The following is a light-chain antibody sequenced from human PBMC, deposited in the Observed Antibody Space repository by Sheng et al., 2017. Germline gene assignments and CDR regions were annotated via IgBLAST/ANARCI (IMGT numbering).Light chain of an antibody. CDR2: KAS. V-gene: IGKV1-5*03. J-gene: IGKJ2*01. CDR1: QSIGSW. Sequence: DIQMTQSPPTLSAYVGDRVTMTCRASQSIGSWLAWYQQKPGKVPKLLIYKASSLEDGVPSRFSGSGFGTEFTLTISGLQPDDLATYYCQPFKRPYTFGPGTKLEI. CDR3: QPFKRPYT.